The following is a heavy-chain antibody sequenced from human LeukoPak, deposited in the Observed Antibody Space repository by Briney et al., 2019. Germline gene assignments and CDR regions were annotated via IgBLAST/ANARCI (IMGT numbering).Heavy chain of an antibody. D-gene: IGHD3-22*01. CDR3: ARASPGYSSDV. Sequence: GGSLRLSCAASGFTFSSYGMHWVRQAPGKGLEWVSSISSSSSYIYYADSVKGRFTISRDNAKNSLYPQMNSLRAEDTAVYYCARASPGYSSDVWGKGTTVTVSS. CDR1: GFTFSSYG. CDR2: ISSSSSYI. J-gene: IGHJ6*04. V-gene: IGHV3-21*01.